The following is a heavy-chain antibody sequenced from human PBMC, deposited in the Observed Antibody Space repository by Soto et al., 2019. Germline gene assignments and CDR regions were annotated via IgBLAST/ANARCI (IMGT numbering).Heavy chain of an antibody. CDR2: ISGSGGST. CDR3: AKMVGIVLVPAAGGGEIDY. V-gene: IGHV3-23*01. J-gene: IGHJ4*02. D-gene: IGHD2-2*01. Sequence: GGSLRLSCAASGFTFSSYAMSWVRQAPGKGLEWVSAISGSGGSTYYADSVKGRFTVSRDNSKNTLYLQMNSLRAEDTAVYYCAKMVGIVLVPAAGGGEIDYWGQGTLVTVSS. CDR1: GFTFSSYA.